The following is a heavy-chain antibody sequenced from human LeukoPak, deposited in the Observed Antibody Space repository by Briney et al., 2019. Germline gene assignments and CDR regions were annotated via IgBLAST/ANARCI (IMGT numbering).Heavy chain of an antibody. V-gene: IGHV3-7*03. D-gene: IGHD3-16*01. CDR1: VFTFSSYW. Sequence: GGSLRLSCAASVFTFSSYWMNWARQAPGKGLEWVASINHNGNVNYYMDSVKGRFTISRDNAKNSLYLQMSNLRAEDTAVYFCARGGGLDVWGQGATVTVSS. J-gene: IGHJ6*02. CDR3: ARGGGLDV. CDR2: INHNGNVN.